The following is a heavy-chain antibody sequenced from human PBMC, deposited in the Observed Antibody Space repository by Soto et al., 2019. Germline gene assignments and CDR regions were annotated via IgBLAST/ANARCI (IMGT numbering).Heavy chain of an antibody. CDR3: ARGRDNYYGSGGIDY. D-gene: IGHD3-10*01. J-gene: IGHJ4*02. CDR1: GYTFTSCG. Sequence: ASVKVSCKASGYTFTSCGISWVRQAPGQGLEWMGWISAYNGNTKYSQKLQGRVTMTTDTSTSTAYMELRSLRSDDTAVYYCARGRDNYYGSGGIDYGGQGALVTVSS. V-gene: IGHV1-18*01. CDR2: ISAYNGNT.